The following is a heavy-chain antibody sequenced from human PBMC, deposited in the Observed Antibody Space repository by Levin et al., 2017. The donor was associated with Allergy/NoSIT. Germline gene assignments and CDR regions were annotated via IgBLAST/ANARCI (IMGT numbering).Heavy chain of an antibody. D-gene: IGHD4-17*01. Sequence: AGGSLRLSCAASGFTFSDYYMSWIRQAPGKGLEWVSYISSSSSYTNYADSVKGRFTISRDNAKNSLYLQMNSLRAEDTAVYYCARGDYGDRSFDYWGQGTLVTVSS. V-gene: IGHV3-11*03. CDR1: GFTFSDYY. CDR3: ARGDYGDRSFDY. CDR2: ISSSSSYT. J-gene: IGHJ4*02.